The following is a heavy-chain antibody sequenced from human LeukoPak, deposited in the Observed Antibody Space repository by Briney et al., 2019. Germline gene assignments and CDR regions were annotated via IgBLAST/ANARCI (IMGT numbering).Heavy chain of an antibody. D-gene: IGHD2-8*01. CDR2: IYYSGTA. V-gene: IGHV4-31*03. J-gene: IGHJ4*02. Sequence: PSQTLSLTCTVSGGSISSGDFYWSWVRQHPEKGLEWIGYIYYSGTAYYNPSLKSRVTMSVDTSKNQFSLKLDSVTAADTAVYYCARFSNAHGVKFGYWGQGTLVTVSS. CDR3: ARFSNAHGVKFGY. CDR1: GGSISSGDFY.